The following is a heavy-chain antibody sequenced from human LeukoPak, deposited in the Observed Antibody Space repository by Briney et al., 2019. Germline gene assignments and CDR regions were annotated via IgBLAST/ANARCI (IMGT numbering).Heavy chain of an antibody. D-gene: IGHD3-22*01. Sequence: ASVKVSCKASGYTFTGYYMHWVRQAPGQGLGWMGWINPNSGGTNYAQKFQGRVTMTRDTSISTAYMELSRLRSNDTAVYYGTIDSSGPYGIDYWGQGTLVTVSS. V-gene: IGHV1-2*02. CDR1: GYTFTGYY. J-gene: IGHJ4*02. CDR2: INPNSGGT. CDR3: TIDSSGPYGIDY.